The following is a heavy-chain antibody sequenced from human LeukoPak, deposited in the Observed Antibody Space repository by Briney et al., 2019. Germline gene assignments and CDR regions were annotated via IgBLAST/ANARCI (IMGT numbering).Heavy chain of an antibody. V-gene: IGHV4-30-2*01. D-gene: IGHD3-9*01. CDR1: GGSLSSVGYY. J-gene: IGHJ4*02. CDR2: IYHSGST. CDR3: ARWYTIFVDY. Sequence: SEALSLTCTVSGGSLSSVGYYWSWIRQPPGKGLEWIGYIYHSGSTYYNPSLKSRVTISVDRSKNQFSLKLSSVTAADTAVYYCARWYTIFVDYWGQGTLVTVSS.